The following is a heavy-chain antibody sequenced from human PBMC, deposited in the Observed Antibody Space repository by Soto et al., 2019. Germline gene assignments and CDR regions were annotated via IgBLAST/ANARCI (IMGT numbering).Heavy chain of an antibody. V-gene: IGHV3-48*01. CDR1: GFTFSSYS. CDR2: ISSSSSTI. J-gene: IGHJ4*02. Sequence: GGSLRLSCAASGFTFSSYSMNWVRQAPGKGLEWVSYISSSSSTIYYADSVKGRFTISRDNAKNSLYLQMNSLRAEDTAVYYCARTVLHLGELSYFDYWGQGTLVTVSS. D-gene: IGHD3-16*02. CDR3: ARTVLHLGELSYFDY.